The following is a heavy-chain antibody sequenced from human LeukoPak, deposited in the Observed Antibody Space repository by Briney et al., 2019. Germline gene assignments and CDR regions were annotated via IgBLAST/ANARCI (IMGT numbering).Heavy chain of an antibody. D-gene: IGHD5-18*01. J-gene: IGHJ4*02. CDR1: GYTFTAYY. Sequence: ASVMVSCKASGYTFTAYYMHWVRQAPGQGLEWMGWINPNSGGTNYAQKFQGRVTMTRDTSISTAYMELSRLRSDDTAVYYCARELDTAMADYFDYWGQGTLVTVSS. V-gene: IGHV1-2*02. CDR3: ARELDTAMADYFDY. CDR2: INPNSGGT.